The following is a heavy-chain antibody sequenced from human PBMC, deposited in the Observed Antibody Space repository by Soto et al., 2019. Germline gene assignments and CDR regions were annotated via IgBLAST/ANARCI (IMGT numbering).Heavy chain of an antibody. CDR3: ARAQQTYYYDSSGYVAFDI. CDR1: GGTFSSYA. J-gene: IGHJ3*02. Sequence: SVKVSCKASGGTFSSYAIGWVRQAPGQGLEWMGGIIPIFGTANYAQKFQGRVTITADESTSTAYMELSSLRSEDTAVYYCARAQQTYYYDSSGYVAFDIWGQGTMVTVSS. D-gene: IGHD3-22*01. V-gene: IGHV1-69*13. CDR2: IIPIFGTA.